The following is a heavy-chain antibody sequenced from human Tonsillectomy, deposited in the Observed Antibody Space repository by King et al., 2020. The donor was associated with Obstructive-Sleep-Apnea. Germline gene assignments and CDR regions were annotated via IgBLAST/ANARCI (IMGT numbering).Heavy chain of an antibody. CDR2: ISSSSSTI. J-gene: IGHJ4*02. D-gene: IGHD3-22*01. Sequence: VQLVESGGGLVQPGGSLRLSCAASGFTFSSYSMNWVRQAPGKGLEWVSYISSSSSTIYYADSVKGRFTISRDNAKNSLYLQMNSLRAEDTAVYYCARGDDSSGYYTFDYWGQGTLVTVSS. CDR3: ARGDDSSGYYTFDY. CDR1: GFTFSSYS. V-gene: IGHV3-48*01.